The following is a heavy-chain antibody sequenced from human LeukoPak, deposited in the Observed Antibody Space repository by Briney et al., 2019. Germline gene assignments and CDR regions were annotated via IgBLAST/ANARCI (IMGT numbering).Heavy chain of an antibody. CDR2: IIPIFGTA. D-gene: IGHD1-1*01. CDR3: ARVRREREIDY. Sequence: ASVKVSRKASGGTFSSYAISWVRQAPGQGLEWMGGIIPIFGTANYAQKFQGRVTITADESTSTAYMELSSLRSEDTAVYYCARVRREREIDYWGRGTLVTVSS. J-gene: IGHJ4*02. V-gene: IGHV1-69*13. CDR1: GGTFSSYA.